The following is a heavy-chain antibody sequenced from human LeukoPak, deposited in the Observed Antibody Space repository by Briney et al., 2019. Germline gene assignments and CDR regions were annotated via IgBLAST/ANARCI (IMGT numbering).Heavy chain of an antibody. Sequence: GGSLRLSCAASGFTVSSNYMSWVRQAPGKGLEWVSVIYSGGSTYYADSVKGRFTISRDNSKNTLYLQMNSLRAEDTAVYYCARELRLGELSFGSFDIWGQGTMVTVSS. CDR3: ARELRLGELSFGSFDI. D-gene: IGHD3-16*02. CDR2: IYSGGST. V-gene: IGHV3-66*01. CDR1: GFTVSSNY. J-gene: IGHJ3*02.